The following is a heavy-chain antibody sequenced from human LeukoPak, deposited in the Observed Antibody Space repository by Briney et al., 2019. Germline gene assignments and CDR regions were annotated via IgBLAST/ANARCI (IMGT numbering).Heavy chain of an antibody. CDR2: ICHSGST. Sequence: SETLSLTCAVSGYSISSGYYWGWIRQPPGKGLEWIGSICHSGSTYYNPSLKSRVTISVDTSKNQFSLKLSSVTAADTAVYYCARGGYCSSTSCYWVGAFDYWGQGTLVTVSS. D-gene: IGHD2-2*01. CDR1: GYSISSGYY. V-gene: IGHV4-38-2*01. J-gene: IGHJ4*02. CDR3: ARGGYCSSTSCYWVGAFDY.